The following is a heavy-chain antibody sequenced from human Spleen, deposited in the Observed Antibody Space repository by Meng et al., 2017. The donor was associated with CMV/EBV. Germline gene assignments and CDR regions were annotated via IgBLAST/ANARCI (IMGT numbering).Heavy chain of an antibody. J-gene: IGHJ4*02. Sequence: GGSLRLSCAASGFTFSNYAMSWVRQAPGKGLEWVSDISGSGASTYYADSVRGRFTISRDNSKNTLYLQMNSLRAEDTAVYYCAKGRGEWELPQVDYWGQGTLVTVSS. V-gene: IGHV3-23*01. CDR2: ISGSGAST. D-gene: IGHD1-26*01. CDR1: GFTFSNYA. CDR3: AKGRGEWELPQVDY.